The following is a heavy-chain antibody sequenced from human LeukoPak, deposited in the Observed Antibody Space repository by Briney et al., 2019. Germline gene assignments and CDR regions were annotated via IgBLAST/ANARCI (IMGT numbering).Heavy chain of an antibody. J-gene: IGHJ4*02. V-gene: IGHV1-8*01. Sequence: GGSVKVSCQASGYTFISYDINWVRQATGQGLEWMGWMNPNSGNTGYAQKFQGRVTMTRDTSISTAYMELSSLRSEDTAVYYCARGDYGPDNSIWGQGTLVTVSS. CDR3: ARGDYGPDNSI. CDR2: MNPNSGNT. CDR1: GYTFISYD. D-gene: IGHD4/OR15-4a*01.